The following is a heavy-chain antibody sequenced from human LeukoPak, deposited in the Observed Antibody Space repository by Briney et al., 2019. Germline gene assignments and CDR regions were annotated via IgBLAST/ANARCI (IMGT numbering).Heavy chain of an antibody. CDR2: ISSSSSYM. D-gene: IGHD1-26*01. CDR1: GFTFSSYS. V-gene: IGHV3-21*01. Sequence: GGSLRLSCAASGFTFSSYSMNWVRQAPGKGLEWVSSISSSSSYMYYADSVKGRFTISRDNAKNSLYLQMNSLRAEDTAVYYCARWSIVGAPVWGQGTLVTVSS. J-gene: IGHJ4*02. CDR3: ARWSIVGAPV.